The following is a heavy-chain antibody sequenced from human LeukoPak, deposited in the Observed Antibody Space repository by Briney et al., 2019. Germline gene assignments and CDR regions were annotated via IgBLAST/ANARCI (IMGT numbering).Heavy chain of an antibody. D-gene: IGHD6-6*01. Sequence: GGSLKLSCAASGSTFSGSAMHWVRQASGKGLERVGRIRSKTNNYATAYAASVKGRFTISRDDSNNTAYLHMNSLKTEDTAVYYCTRHKIISSSGGIFYYYMDVWGKGTTVTVSS. CDR1: GSTFSGSA. CDR2: IRSKTNNYAT. J-gene: IGHJ6*03. CDR3: TRHKIISSSGGIFYYYMDV. V-gene: IGHV3-73*01.